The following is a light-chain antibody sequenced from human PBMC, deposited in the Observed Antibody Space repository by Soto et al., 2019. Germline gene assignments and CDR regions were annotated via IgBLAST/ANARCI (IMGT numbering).Light chain of an antibody. CDR2: SNN. CDR1: RSNIGSNP. CDR3: AAWDDSLYSRV. J-gene: IGLJ1*01. V-gene: IGLV1-44*01. Sequence: QSVLTQPPSASGTPGQRVTISCSGSRSNIGSNPVNRYQQLPGTAPKLLIDSNNQRPSGVPDRFSGSRSGTSASLAISGLPSEDDADYSCAAWDDSLYSRVFGTGTKLTVL.